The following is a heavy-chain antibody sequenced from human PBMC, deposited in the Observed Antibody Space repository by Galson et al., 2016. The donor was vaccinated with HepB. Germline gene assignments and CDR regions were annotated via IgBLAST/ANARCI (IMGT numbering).Heavy chain of an antibody. CDR2: IFHAGGT. J-gene: IGHJ1*01. Sequence: SETLSLTCAVSGGSITTTNWWSWVRQSPGKGLEWIGEIFHAGGTNYNPSLKSRVTLSVDKSKNVFSLRLSFVTAADTAVYYCARGRDSTSGTLSDYFQHWGQGALVTVSS. D-gene: IGHD3-10*01. CDR3: ARGRDSTSGTLSDYFQH. CDR1: GGSITTTNW. V-gene: IGHV4-4*02.